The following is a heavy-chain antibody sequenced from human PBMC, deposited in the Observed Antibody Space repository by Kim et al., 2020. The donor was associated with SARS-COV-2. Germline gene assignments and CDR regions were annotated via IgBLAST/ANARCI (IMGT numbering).Heavy chain of an antibody. CDR2: FDAEDGER. Sequence: ASVKVSCKVSGYRLSDMSIHWVRLGPGKGLEWMGGFDAEDGERLHAKTFQGRVIMTVDTSTGTAYMELSSLRSDDTAIYFCATTGSARDLSSRCDAFDIW. CDR1: GYRLSDMS. D-gene: IGHD6-13*01. J-gene: IGHJ3*02. CDR3: ATTGSARDLSSRCDAFDI. V-gene: IGHV1-24*01.